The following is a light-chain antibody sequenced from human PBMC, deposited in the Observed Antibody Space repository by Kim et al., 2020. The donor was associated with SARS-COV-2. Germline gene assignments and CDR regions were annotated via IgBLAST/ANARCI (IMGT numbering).Light chain of an antibody. V-gene: IGLV3-1*01. CDR2: QDN. Sequence: SYELTQPPSVSVSPGQTASITCSGDILGDKYTSWYQQKTGQSPLLVIYQDNKRPSGIPERYSGSNSGNTATLTISGTQAMDEADYYCQAWDSNTGVFGTGTKVTVL. CDR3: QAWDSNTGV. J-gene: IGLJ1*01. CDR1: ILGDKY.